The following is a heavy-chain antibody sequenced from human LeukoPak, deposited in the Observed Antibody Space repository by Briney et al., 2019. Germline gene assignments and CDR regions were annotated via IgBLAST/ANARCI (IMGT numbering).Heavy chain of an antibody. D-gene: IGHD3-22*01. Sequence: GGSLRLSCAASGFTFSSYGMHWVRQAPGKGLEWVAVISYDGSNKYYADSVKGRFTISRDNSKNTLYLQMNSLRAEDTAVYYCARESTEDYDSSGYYSGYFDYWGQGTLVTVSS. J-gene: IGHJ4*02. CDR2: ISYDGSNK. CDR1: GFTFSSYG. V-gene: IGHV3-30*03. CDR3: ARESTEDYDSSGYYSGYFDY.